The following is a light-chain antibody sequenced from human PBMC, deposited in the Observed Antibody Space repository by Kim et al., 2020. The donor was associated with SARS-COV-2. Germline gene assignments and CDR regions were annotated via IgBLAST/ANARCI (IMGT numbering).Light chain of an antibody. V-gene: IGLV3-1*01. CDR3: QAWYSSTLVA. CDR2: QDS. CDR1: KLGDKY. J-gene: IGLJ2*01. Sequence: SYELTQPPSVSVSPGQTASITCSGDKLGDKYACWYQQKPGQFPVLVIYQDSKRPSGIPERFSGSNSGNTATLTISGTQAMDEADYYCQAWYSSTLVAFGG.